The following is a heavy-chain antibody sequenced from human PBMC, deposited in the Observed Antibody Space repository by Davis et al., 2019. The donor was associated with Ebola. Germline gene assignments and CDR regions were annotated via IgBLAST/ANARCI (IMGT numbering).Heavy chain of an antibody. V-gene: IGHV3-7*03. Sequence: GGSLRLSCAASGFTFSRYWMSWVRQAPGKGLEWVANIKTDGTEGYYADSVKGRFTISRDNSKNTLYLQMNSLRAEDTAVYYCAKDRYFSIAVAGHYGMDVWGQGTTVTVSS. D-gene: IGHD6-19*01. J-gene: IGHJ6*02. CDR1: GFTFSRYW. CDR2: IKTDGTEG. CDR3: AKDRYFSIAVAGHYGMDV.